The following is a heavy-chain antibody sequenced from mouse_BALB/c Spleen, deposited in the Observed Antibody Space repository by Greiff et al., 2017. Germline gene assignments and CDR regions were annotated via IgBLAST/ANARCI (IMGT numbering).Heavy chain of an antibody. CDR1: GYTFTSYW. Sequence: LQQPGSELVRPGASVKLSCKASGYTFTSYWMHWVKQRPGQGLEWIGNIYPGSGSTNYDEKFKSKATLTVDTSSSTAYMQLSSLTSEDSAVYYGTRRGTKGAGFAYWGQGTLVTVSA. V-gene: IGHV1S22*01. J-gene: IGHJ3*01. D-gene: IGHD3-3*01. CDR3: TRRGTKGAGFAY. CDR2: IYPGSGST.